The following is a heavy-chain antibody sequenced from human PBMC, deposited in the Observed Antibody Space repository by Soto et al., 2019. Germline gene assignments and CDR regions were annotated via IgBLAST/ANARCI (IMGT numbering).Heavy chain of an antibody. J-gene: IGHJ5*02. CDR1: GGSISSSSYY. Sequence: SETLSLTCTVSGGSISSSSYYWGWIRRPPGKGLEWIGSIYYSGSTYYNPSLKSRVTISVDTSKNQFSLKLTSVTAADTAVYYCARDPVPWGQGTLVYVS. CDR3: ARDPVP. V-gene: IGHV4-39*07. CDR2: IYYSGST.